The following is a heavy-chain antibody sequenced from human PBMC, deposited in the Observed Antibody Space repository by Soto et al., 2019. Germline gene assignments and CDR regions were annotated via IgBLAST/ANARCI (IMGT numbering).Heavy chain of an antibody. D-gene: IGHD6-13*01. J-gene: IGHJ5*02. V-gene: IGHV5-51*03. CDR3: ARHHLYSSTWFEGWFAP. CDR2: MHPGDSDT. Sequence: EVQLVQSGAEVKKAGESLKISCKGSGYSFSNNWVGWVRQMPGKGLEWMGIMHPGDSDTRYSPSFQGQVTISADKSIHTAYLQWSSLKPSDSAMYYCARHHLYSSTWFEGWFAPWGQGTLVTVSS. CDR1: GYSFSNNW.